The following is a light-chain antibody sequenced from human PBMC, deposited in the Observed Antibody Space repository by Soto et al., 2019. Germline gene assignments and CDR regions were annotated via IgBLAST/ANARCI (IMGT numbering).Light chain of an antibody. V-gene: IGKV3D-15*01. CDR1: QSVSLS. CDR2: GES. Sequence: VLTQSSRTLYLPPRQRASLSCRDSQSVSLSLEWYKKKTAQDXSXXLYGESNRATGIQPRFSAGGSGNEFTINISRLQSEDFAVYYCQEADDSTLTFGGGTKV. J-gene: IGKJ4*01. CDR3: QEADDSTLT.